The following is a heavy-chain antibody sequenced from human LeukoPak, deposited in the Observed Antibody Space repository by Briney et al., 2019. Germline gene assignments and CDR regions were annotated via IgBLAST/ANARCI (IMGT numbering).Heavy chain of an antibody. CDR2: VYPGNSDT. Sequence: GESLKISCKGSGYIFTNYWIGWVRQMPGKGLDWMGIVYPGNSDTRYSPSFQGQVTISADKSISTAYLQWSSLKASDTAMYYCARHRLSIAAPRDAFDIWGQGTMVTVSS. J-gene: IGHJ3*02. CDR3: ARHRLSIAAPRDAFDI. CDR1: GYIFTNYW. D-gene: IGHD6-6*01. V-gene: IGHV5-51*01.